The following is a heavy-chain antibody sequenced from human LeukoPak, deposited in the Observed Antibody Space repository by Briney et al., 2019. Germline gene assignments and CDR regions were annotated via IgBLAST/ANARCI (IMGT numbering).Heavy chain of an antibody. D-gene: IGHD3-16*01. CDR3: ARGGLTLGFDY. V-gene: IGHV4-59*01. J-gene: IGHJ4*02. Sequence: PSETLSLTCTVSGGSISSYYWSWIRQPPGKGLEWIGYIYYSGSTNYNPSLKSRVTISVDTSKNQFSLKLSSVTAADTAVYYCARGGLTLGFDYWGQGTLVTVSS. CDR2: IYYSGST. CDR1: GGSISSYY.